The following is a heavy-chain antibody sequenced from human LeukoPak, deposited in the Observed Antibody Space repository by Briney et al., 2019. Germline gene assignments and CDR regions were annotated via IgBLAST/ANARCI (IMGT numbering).Heavy chain of an antibody. J-gene: IGHJ6*03. CDR3: ARHNRYCGSTSCYNYYYYCYYMDV. V-gene: IGHV5-51*01. CDR2: IYPGDSDT. Sequence: GESLKISCKGSGYSFTSYWIGWVRQMPGKGLEWMGIIYPGDSDTRYSPSFQGQVTISADKSISTAYLQWSSLKASDTAMYYCARHNRYCGSTSCYNYYYYCYYMDVWGKGTTVTVSS. CDR1: GYSFTSYW. D-gene: IGHD2-2*02.